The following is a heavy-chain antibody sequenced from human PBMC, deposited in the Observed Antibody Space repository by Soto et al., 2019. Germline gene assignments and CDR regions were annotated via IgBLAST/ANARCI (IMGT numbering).Heavy chain of an antibody. CDR2: IYPGDSET. D-gene: IGHD2-2*02. Sequence: GEALKISWKGSGYRFTNYWIGGGRQMPGKGVGWMGIIYPGDSETTYSPSFQGQVTISADKSISTAYLQWSSLKTSDTARYYCATYCSSTTCYKSAVYNNWGQGTLVTVSS. CDR3: ATYCSSTTCYKSAVYNN. CDR1: GYRFTNYW. J-gene: IGHJ4*02. V-gene: IGHV5-51*01.